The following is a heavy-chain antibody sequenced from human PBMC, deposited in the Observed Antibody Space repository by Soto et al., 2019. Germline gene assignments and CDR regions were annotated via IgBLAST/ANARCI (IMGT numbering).Heavy chain of an antibody. CDR3: GTGTTVFGVVIDWFDP. D-gene: IGHD3-3*01. J-gene: IGHJ5*02. V-gene: IGHV3-64D*06. CDR2: ISSDGDTT. CDR1: GFTFRSYA. Sequence: GGSLRLSCSASGFTFRSYAMHWVRQAPGKGLQYVSTISSDGDTTYYADPVKGRFTISRDNSKNTLFLQMSSLRHEDTAVYYCGTGTTVFGVVIDWFDPWGQGALVTVYS.